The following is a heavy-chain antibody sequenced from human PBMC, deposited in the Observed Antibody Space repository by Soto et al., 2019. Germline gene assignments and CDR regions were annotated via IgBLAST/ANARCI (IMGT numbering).Heavy chain of an antibody. CDR3: ASCGYSYGWDAFDI. V-gene: IGHV1-69*01. J-gene: IGHJ3*02. CDR2: IIPIFGTA. D-gene: IGHD5-18*01. Sequence: QVQLVQSGAEVKKPGSSVKVSCKASGGTFSSYAISWVRQAPGQGLEWMGGIIPIFGTANYAQKFQGRVTISGDESTSTAYMGLSSLRSEDTGVYYCASCGYSYGWDAFDIWGQGTMVTVSS. CDR1: GGTFSSYA.